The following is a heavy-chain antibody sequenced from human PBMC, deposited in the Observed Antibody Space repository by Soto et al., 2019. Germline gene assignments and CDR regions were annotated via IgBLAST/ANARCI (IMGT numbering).Heavy chain of an antibody. CDR3: ATAQYYERSDY. Sequence: EVQLVESGGGLVRPGGSLRLSCAASGFIFSDYWMHWVRQIPGKGLVWVSRINNDGTSTKYADSVKGRFTISRDNARKMLYLQMSGLRVDDTAVYYCATAQYYERSDYWGQGTLVTVSS. V-gene: IGHV3-74*01. D-gene: IGHD3-16*01. J-gene: IGHJ4*02. CDR1: GFIFSDYW. CDR2: INNDGTST.